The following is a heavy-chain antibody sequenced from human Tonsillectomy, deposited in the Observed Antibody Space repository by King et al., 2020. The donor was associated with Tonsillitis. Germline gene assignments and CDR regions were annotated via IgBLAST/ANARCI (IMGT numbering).Heavy chain of an antibody. CDR2: IRNKANSHTT. CDR3: ARGGIWGAGTCYNDYYDY. Sequence: EVQLVESGGGLVQPGGSLRLSCAASGFIFSDHYMDWVRQAPGKGLEWVARIRNKANSHTTEYAASVKDRFTISRDDSYNSLLLQMNSLKIEDTAVYYCARGGIWGAGTCYNDYYDYWGQGTLVTVSS. D-gene: IGHD6-19*01. V-gene: IGHV3-72*01. J-gene: IGHJ4*02. CDR1: GFIFSDHY.